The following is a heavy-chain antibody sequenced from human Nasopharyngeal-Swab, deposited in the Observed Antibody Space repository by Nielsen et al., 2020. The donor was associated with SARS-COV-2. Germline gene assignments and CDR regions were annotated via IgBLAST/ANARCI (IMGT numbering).Heavy chain of an antibody. V-gene: IGHV3-73*01. Sequence: GESLKISCAASGFTFSGSAMHWVRQASGKGLEWVGRIRSKANSYATAYAASVKGRFTISRDDSKNTAYLQMNSLKTEDTAVYYCTRLGRGGIDVWGQGTTVTVSS. J-gene: IGHJ6*02. CDR3: TRLGRGGIDV. CDR1: GFTFSGSA. CDR2: IRSKANSYAT.